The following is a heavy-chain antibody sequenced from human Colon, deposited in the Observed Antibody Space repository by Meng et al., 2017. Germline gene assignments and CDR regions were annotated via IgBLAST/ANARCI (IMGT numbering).Heavy chain of an antibody. J-gene: IGHJ5*02. Sequence: QVQLQESGPGLVKPSGTLSLTCAVSGGSINSSNWWLWVRQPPGKGLEWLGEIYHGGNTNYNPSLKSRVTLSLDKSKNQFSLRLTPVTAADTAMYYCSRGVVAGAMVWFDPWGPGTLVTVSS. CDR1: GGSINSSNW. CDR2: IYHGGNT. D-gene: IGHD2-2*01. V-gene: IGHV4-4*02. CDR3: SRGVVAGAMVWFDP.